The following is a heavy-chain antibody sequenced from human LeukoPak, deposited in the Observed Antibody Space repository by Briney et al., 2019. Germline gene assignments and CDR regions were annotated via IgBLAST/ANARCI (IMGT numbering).Heavy chain of an antibody. CDR2: INHSGST. V-gene: IGHV4-34*01. Sequence: SETLPLTCAVYGGPFGVYYWSWVRQPPGKGLEWIGEINHSGSTNYSPSHKSRVTISVDTSKNHFSLKLSSVTAADTAVYYCAGPGAGDLDYWGQGTLVTVSS. D-gene: IGHD3-10*01. CDR1: GGPFGVYY. CDR3: AGPGAGDLDY. J-gene: IGHJ4*02.